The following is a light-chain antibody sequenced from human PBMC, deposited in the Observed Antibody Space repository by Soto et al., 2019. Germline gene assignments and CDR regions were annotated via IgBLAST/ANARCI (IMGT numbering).Light chain of an antibody. CDR3: GSWDSSLSAYV. CDR1: ISNIVGNS. J-gene: IGLJ1*01. Sequence: QALLTQPPSVSAAPGQKFTISCSGSISNIVGNSVSWYQQLPGTAPTLLIYDDNKRPSGIPDRFSGSKSGTSATLGITGFQTGDEADYYCGSWDSSLSAYVFGTGTKVTVL. V-gene: IGLV1-51*01. CDR2: DDN.